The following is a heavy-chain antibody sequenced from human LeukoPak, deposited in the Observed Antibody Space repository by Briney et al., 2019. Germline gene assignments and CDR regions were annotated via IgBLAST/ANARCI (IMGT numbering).Heavy chain of an antibody. J-gene: IGHJ3*02. CDR2: ISSSSSYI. V-gene: IGHV3-21*01. CDR3: AREGPRLIVVARVAFDI. D-gene: IGHD3-22*01. Sequence: GGSLRLSCAASGFTFSSYSMNWVRQAPGKGLEWVSSISSSSSYIYYADSVKGRFTISRDNAKNSLYLQMNSLRAEDTAVYYCAREGPRLIVVARVAFDIWGQGTMVTVSS. CDR1: GFTFSSYS.